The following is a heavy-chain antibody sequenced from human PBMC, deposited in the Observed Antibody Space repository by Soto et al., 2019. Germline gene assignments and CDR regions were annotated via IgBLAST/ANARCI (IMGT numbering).Heavy chain of an antibody. CDR1: GFSFSDFY. CDR2: ISSGSGSTI. J-gene: IGHJ4*02. Sequence: GGSLRLSCAASGFSFSDFYMSWVRQAPGKGLEWLSYISSGSGSTIYYADSVKGRFTISGDNAENSLYLQMNSLRAEDTAVYYCYATAVVARDYWGQGTLVTVSS. D-gene: IGHD2-2*01. V-gene: IGHV3-11*01. CDR3: YATAVVARDY.